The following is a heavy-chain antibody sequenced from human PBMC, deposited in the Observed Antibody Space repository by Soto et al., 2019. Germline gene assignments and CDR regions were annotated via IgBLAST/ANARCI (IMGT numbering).Heavy chain of an antibody. CDR2: VSGYNGDT. J-gene: IGHJ6*02. CDR1: GYTFSRYG. Sequence: ASVKVSCKASGYTFSRYGISWVRQAPGQGLERMGWVSGYNGDTKYAQKVQGRVTMTVDTSTYTAYMELRSLTSDDTAKYYCAKNGQPPYYYYGMDVWGQGTTVTVSS. D-gene: IGHD2-8*01. V-gene: IGHV1-18*01. CDR3: AKNGQPPYYYYGMDV.